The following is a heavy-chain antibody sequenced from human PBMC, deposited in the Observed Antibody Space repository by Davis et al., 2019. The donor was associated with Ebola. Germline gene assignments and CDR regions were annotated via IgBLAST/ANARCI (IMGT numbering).Heavy chain of an antibody. D-gene: IGHD6-13*01. CDR3: ARAPLTFIAAAGTWDE. V-gene: IGHV1-18*01. J-gene: IGHJ4*02. CDR2: ISAYNGNT. Sequence: ASVKVSCKASGYTFTSYGISWVRQAPGQGLEWMGWISAYNGNTNYAQKLQGRVTMTTDTSTSTAYMGLRSLRSDDTAVYYCARAPLTFIAAAGTWDEWGQGTLVTVSS. CDR1: GYTFTSYG.